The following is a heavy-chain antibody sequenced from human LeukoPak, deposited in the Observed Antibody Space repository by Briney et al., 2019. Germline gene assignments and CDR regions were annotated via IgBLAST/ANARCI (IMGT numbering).Heavy chain of an antibody. CDR1: GFTFSSYS. CDR3: ARDRIVATIPRLGYFDY. Sequence: GGSLRLSCAASGFTFSSYSMNWVRQAPGKGLEWVSSISSSSSYIYYADSVKGRFTISRDNAKNSLYLQMNSLRAEDTAVYYCARDRIVATIPRLGYFDYWGQGTLVTVSS. D-gene: IGHD5-12*01. V-gene: IGHV3-21*01. CDR2: ISSSSSYI. J-gene: IGHJ4*02.